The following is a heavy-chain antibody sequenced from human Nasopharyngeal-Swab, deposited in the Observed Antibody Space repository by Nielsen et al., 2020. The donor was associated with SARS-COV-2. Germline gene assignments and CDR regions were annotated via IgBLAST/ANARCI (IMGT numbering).Heavy chain of an antibody. CDR3: ATLSSSWYEYYFDY. V-gene: IGHV4-39*01. Sequence: SETLSLTCTASGGSISSSTYYWAWIRQPPGKGLEWIGSIYYGGSTYYNPSLKSRVTISVDTSKNQFSLKLSSVTAADTAVYYCATLSSSWYEYYFDYWGQGTLITVSS. J-gene: IGHJ4*02. D-gene: IGHD6-13*01. CDR1: GGSISSSTYY. CDR2: IYYGGST.